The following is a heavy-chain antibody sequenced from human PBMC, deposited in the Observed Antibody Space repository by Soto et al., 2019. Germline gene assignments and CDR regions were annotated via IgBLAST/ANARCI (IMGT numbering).Heavy chain of an antibody. V-gene: IGHV3-30*18. D-gene: IGHD2-15*01. Sequence: QVQLVESGGGVVQPGGTLRLSCVASGFTFSDFGMHWVRQTPGKGLEWVAAMSYDGSRKYPADSVRGRFTISRDNSKNTLVLQGISLRAHDTGVYYCAKDADSTDRVLMVAPTSRVGYHMDVWGKETTVTVSS. CDR2: MSYDGSRK. CDR1: GFTFSDFG. CDR3: AKDADSTDRVLMVAPTSRVGYHMDV. J-gene: IGHJ6*03.